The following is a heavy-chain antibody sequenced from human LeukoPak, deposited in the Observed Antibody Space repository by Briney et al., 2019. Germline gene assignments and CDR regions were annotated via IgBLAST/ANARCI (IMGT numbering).Heavy chain of an antibody. CDR3: ARTYASGREYYYYGMDV. CDR2: IYYSGST. V-gene: IGHV4-59*08. Sequence: SETLSLTCTVSGGSISSYYWSWIRQPPGKGLEWIGYIYYSGSTKYNPSLKSRVTISVDTSKNQFSLKLSSVTAADTAVYYCARTYASGREYYYYGMDVWGQGTTVTVSS. J-gene: IGHJ6*02. D-gene: IGHD3-10*01. CDR1: GGSISSYY.